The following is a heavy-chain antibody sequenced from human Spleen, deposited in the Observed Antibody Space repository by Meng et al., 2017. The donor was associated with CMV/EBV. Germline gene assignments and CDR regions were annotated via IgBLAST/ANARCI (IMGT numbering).Heavy chain of an antibody. CDR1: GFKFTNYA. CDR3: ARVQWLVNYFDY. V-gene: IGHV3-30*04. D-gene: IGHD6-19*01. CDR2: ISYDGTNI. J-gene: IGHJ4*02. Sequence: GGSLRLSCAASGFKFTNYALHWVRQAPGKGLEWVAVISYDGTNINYADSLRGRFTISRDDSKNTLYLQMSSLRPEDTAIYYCARVQWLVNYFDYWGQETLVTVSS.